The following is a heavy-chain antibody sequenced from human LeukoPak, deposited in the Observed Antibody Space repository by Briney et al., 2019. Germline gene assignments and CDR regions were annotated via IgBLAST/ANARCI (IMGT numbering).Heavy chain of an antibody. CDR1: GGSISSGSYY. Sequence: SGTLSLTCTVSGGSISSGSYYWSWIRQPAGKGLEWIGRIYTSGSTNYNPSLKSRVTISVDTSKNQFSLKLSSVTAADTAVYYCARDWRGWFDPWGQGTLVTVSS. D-gene: IGHD3-3*01. J-gene: IGHJ5*02. CDR3: ARDWRGWFDP. V-gene: IGHV4-61*02. CDR2: IYTSGST.